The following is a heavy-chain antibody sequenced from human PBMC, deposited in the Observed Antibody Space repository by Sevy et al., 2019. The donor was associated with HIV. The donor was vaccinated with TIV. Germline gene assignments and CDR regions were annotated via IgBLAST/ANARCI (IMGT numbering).Heavy chain of an antibody. J-gene: IGHJ4*02. CDR2: ISSSGTII. CDR1: GLNVSDYF. D-gene: IGHD3-10*01. Sequence: GGSLRLSCAVSGLNVSDYFMAWIRQAPGRGPEWVSYISSSGTIIYYRDSVKGRFTISRDNAKNSLHLQMNSLRPEDTAMYYCARDLASGSFYSLYFDYWGQGTLVTVSS. V-gene: IGHV3-11*01. CDR3: ARDLASGSFYSLYFDY.